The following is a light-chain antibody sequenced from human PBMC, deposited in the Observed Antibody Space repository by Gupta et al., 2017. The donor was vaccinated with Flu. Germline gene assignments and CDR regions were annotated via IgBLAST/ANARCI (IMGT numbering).Light chain of an antibody. CDR3: QQLNGYLI. CDR1: QGISSY. Sequence: SPSFLSASVGDRVTITCRASQGISSYLAWYQLKPGKAPKLLIYAASTLQSGVSLRFSGSGSGTEFTLTISSLQPEDFATYYCQQLNGYLIFGPGTKVDIK. V-gene: IGKV1-9*01. J-gene: IGKJ3*01. CDR2: AAS.